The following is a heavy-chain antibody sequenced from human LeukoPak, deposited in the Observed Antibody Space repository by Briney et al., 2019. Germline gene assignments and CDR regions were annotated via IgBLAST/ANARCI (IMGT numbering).Heavy chain of an antibody. CDR3: ARVRLLQGAFGSGSYSRYFDY. J-gene: IGHJ4*02. CDR1: GGSISSYY. Sequence: SPSETLSLTCTVSGGSISSYYWSWIRQPPGKGLEWIGYIYYSGSSNYNPSLKSRVTISVDTSKNQFSLKLSSVTAADTAVYYCARVRLLQGAFGSGSYSRYFDYWGQGTLVTVSS. D-gene: IGHD1-26*01. V-gene: IGHV4-59*01. CDR2: IYYSGSS.